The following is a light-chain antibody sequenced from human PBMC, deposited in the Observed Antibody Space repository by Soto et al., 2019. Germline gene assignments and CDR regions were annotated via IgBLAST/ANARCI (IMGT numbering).Light chain of an antibody. Sequence: IVLTQSPGTLSLSPGDRATLSCRASHSMSNSNLAWYQHKPGQAPRLLIYGASNRATGIPDRFSGGGSGTDFTRTMCRMGAEDCAVYQCEPRSSWRGRFGEGTRLEIK. CDR2: GAS. V-gene: IGKV3D-20*02. J-gene: IGKJ5*01. CDR3: EPRSSWRGR. CDR1: HSMSNSN.